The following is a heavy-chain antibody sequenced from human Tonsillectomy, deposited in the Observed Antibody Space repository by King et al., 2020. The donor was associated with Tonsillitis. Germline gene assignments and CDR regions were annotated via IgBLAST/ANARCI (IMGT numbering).Heavy chain of an antibody. D-gene: IGHD6-19*01. J-gene: IGHJ6*02. V-gene: IGHV3-30*18. Sequence: VQLVESGGGVVQPGRSLRLSCAASGFTFSSYGMHWVRQAPGKGLEWVAVISYDGSNKYYADSVKGRFTIYRDNSKNTLYLQMNSRRAEDTAVYYCAKSVTYSSGWYYYGMDVWGQGTTVTVSS. CDR1: GFTFSSYG. CDR2: ISYDGSNK. CDR3: AKSVTYSSGWYYYGMDV.